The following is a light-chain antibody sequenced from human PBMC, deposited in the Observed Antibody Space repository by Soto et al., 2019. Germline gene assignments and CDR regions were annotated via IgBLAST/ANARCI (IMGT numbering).Light chain of an antibody. V-gene: IGLV2-8*01. CDR3: SSFAGSNNWI. CDR2: AVN. J-gene: IGLJ2*01. Sequence: QSALTQPPSASGSPGQAVTISCTGTSSDVGRYNAVSWYQQHPGKAPKLLFYAVNKRPSGVPDRFSGSKSGNTASLTVSGLQAEDEADYYCSSFAGSNNWIFGGGTKVTVL. CDR1: SSDVGRYNA.